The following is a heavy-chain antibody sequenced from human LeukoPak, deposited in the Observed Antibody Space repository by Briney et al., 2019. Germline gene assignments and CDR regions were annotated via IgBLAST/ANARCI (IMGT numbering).Heavy chain of an antibody. CDR2: ISTYSGDT. Sequence: ASVKVSCKASGYTFTSYGISWVRQAPGQGLEWMGWISTYSGDTNSAQKLQARVTMTRDTSTGTAYMELRSLRSDDTAVYYCARDPGGRRSQAGHFDYWGQGTLVTVSS. CDR3: ARDPGGRRSQAGHFDY. CDR1: GYTFTSYG. J-gene: IGHJ4*02. D-gene: IGHD3-16*01. V-gene: IGHV1-18*01.